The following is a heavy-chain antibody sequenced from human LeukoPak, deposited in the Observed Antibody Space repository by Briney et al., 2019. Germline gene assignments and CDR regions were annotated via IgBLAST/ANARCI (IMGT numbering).Heavy chain of an antibody. V-gene: IGHV3-7*01. J-gene: IGHJ4*02. Sequence: SGGSLRLSCAASGFTFSNYWMSWVRQAPGQGLEWVANIKPGGSEEYYVDSVKGRFTISRDNAKNSLYLQMNSLRAEDTAVYYCARDVSGSSSWSDFDYWGQGTLVTVSS. D-gene: IGHD6-13*01. CDR2: IKPGGSEE. CDR1: GFTFSNYW. CDR3: ARDVSGSSSWSDFDY.